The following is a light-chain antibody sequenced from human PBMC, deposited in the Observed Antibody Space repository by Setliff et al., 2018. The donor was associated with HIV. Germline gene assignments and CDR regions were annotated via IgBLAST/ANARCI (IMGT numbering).Light chain of an antibody. J-gene: IGLJ1*01. CDR3: SSYTGSDTVDV. CDR1: NSDIGTYDL. V-gene: IGLV2-23*02. CDR2: EVK. Sequence: QSALTQPAPVSGSPGQAITISCTGNNSDIGTYDLVSWYQQHPGRAPKLTIFEVKRRPSGVSNRFSGSKSGNTASLTISGLQAEDEATYFCSSYTGSDTVDVFGTGTKVTVL.